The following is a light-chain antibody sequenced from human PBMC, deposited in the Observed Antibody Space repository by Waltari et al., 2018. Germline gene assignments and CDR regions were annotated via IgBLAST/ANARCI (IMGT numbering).Light chain of an antibody. CDR3: QQSYSTPYT. V-gene: IGKV1-39*01. Sequence: TGQAKRRIRRDLNCYQQNPAKAPKLLSYAASRLQSWVPSKLSGSGAGTDCTLTISSLQPEDFGTYYCQQSYSTPYTFGQLTKLEIK. CDR2: AAS. CDR1: RRIRRD. J-gene: IGKJ2*01.